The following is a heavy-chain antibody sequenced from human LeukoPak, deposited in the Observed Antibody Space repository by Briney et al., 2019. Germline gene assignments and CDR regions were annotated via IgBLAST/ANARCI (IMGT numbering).Heavy chain of an antibody. Sequence: ASVKVSCKASGGTFSSYAISWVRQAPGQGLEWMGGIIPIFGTANYAQKFQGRVTITADESTSTAYMELSSLRSEDTAVYYCAKDIRYQLPIYGMDVWGQGTTVTVSS. J-gene: IGHJ6*02. CDR3: AKDIRYQLPIYGMDV. V-gene: IGHV1-69*13. CDR1: GGTFSSYA. CDR2: IIPIFGTA. D-gene: IGHD2-2*01.